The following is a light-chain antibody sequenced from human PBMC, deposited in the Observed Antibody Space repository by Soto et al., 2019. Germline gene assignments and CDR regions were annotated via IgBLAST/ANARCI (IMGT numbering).Light chain of an antibody. V-gene: IGKV1-5*03. CDR3: QQYNSYPWT. J-gene: IGKJ1*01. CDR2: KSS. CDR1: QGVDKW. Sequence: DIQMTQSPSTLSASVGDRVTITCRASQGVDKWLAWYQQKPGKAPKLLIYKSSSLESGVPSRFSGSGSGTEFTLTISSLQPDDFATYYCQQYNSYPWTFGQGTKVDIK.